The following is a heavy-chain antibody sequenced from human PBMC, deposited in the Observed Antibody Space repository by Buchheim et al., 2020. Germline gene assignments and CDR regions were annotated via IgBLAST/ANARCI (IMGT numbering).Heavy chain of an antibody. D-gene: IGHD3-3*01. V-gene: IGHV3-30*18. CDR3: AKMKETTYYDFWSGYNWFDP. Sequence: QVQLVESGGGVVQPGRSLRLSCAASGFTFSSYGMHWVRQAPGKGLEWVAVISYDGSNKYYADSVKGRFTISRDNSKNTLYLQMNSLRAEDTAVYYCAKMKETTYYDFWSGYNWFDPWGQGTL. CDR2: ISYDGSNK. CDR1: GFTFSSYG. J-gene: IGHJ5*02.